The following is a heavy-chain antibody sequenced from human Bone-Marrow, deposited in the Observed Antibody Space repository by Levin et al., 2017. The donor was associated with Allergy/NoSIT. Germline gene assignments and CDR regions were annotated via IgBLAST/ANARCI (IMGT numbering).Heavy chain of an antibody. V-gene: IGHV3-30*02. Sequence: GGSLRLSCAASGFTFSSYGMNWVRRAPGKGLEWVAFISFHGSHRYYADPVKDRFTISRDNSNNRAYLQMNVLRSEETATYYCAKDRIEARGGPYYFYGMDVWGQGTTVTVSS. J-gene: IGHJ6*02. D-gene: IGHD6-6*01. CDR1: GFTFSSYG. CDR3: AKDRIEARGGPYYFYGMDV. CDR2: ISFHGSHR.